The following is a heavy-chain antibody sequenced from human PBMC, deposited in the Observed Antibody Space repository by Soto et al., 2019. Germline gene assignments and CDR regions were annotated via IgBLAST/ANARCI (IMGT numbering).Heavy chain of an antibody. CDR1: GLTFSSYT. Sequence: EVQLLESGGGLVQPGGSLRLSCEASGLTFSSYTMTWVRQGPGKGLEWVSGISSSGGSTVYADSVKGRFTISRDNFKNTLYLQMNSLRAEDTAVYYCAKGWGDYWGQGTPVTVSS. V-gene: IGHV3-23*01. CDR2: ISSSGGST. CDR3: AKGWGDY. J-gene: IGHJ4*02. D-gene: IGHD7-27*01.